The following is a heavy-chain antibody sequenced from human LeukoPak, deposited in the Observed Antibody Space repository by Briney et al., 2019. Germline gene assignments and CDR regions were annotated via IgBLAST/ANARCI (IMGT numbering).Heavy chain of an antibody. Sequence: SGTLSLTCAVSGGSISSSNWWSWVRQPPGKGLEWIGEIYHGGSTNYNPSLKSRVTISVDKSKNQFSLKLSSVTAADTAVYYCARGNDFWSGYSLYYYYYYGMDVWGQGTTVTVSS. J-gene: IGHJ6*02. CDR1: GGSISSSNW. V-gene: IGHV4-4*02. CDR2: IYHGGST. D-gene: IGHD3-3*01. CDR3: ARGNDFWSGYSLYYYYYYGMDV.